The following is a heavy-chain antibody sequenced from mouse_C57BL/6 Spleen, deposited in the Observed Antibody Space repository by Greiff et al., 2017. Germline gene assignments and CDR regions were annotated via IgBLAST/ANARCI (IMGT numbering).Heavy chain of an antibody. CDR3: ARGFYYYGSSYGAWFAY. J-gene: IGHJ3*01. D-gene: IGHD1-1*01. Sequence: EVQLQESGPGLVKPSQSLSLTCSVTGYSITSGYYWNWIRQFPGNKLEWMGYISYDGSTNYNPSLKNRISITRDTSKNQFFLKLNSVTTEDTATYYCARGFYYYGSSYGAWFAYWGQGTLVTVSA. CDR2: ISYDGST. V-gene: IGHV3-6*01. CDR1: GYSITSGYY.